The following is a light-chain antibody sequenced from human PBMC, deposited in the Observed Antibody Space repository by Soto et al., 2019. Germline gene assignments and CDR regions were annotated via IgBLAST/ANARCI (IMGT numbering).Light chain of an antibody. CDR2: HAS. Sequence: EIVMTQSPATLSVSPGERVTLSCRATQSVSNELAWYQQKPGQAPRLLIYHASARVTGVPARFSGSGSGTEFTLTITSLQSEDFAVYYCQQYGSSPRTFGQGTKVEIK. CDR3: QQYGSSPRT. V-gene: IGKV3-15*01. J-gene: IGKJ1*01. CDR1: QSVSNE.